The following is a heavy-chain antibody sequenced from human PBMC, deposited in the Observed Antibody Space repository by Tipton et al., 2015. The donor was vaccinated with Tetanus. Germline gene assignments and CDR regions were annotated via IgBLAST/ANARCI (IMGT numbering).Heavy chain of an antibody. D-gene: IGHD6-19*01. Sequence: TLSLTCAVYGGSFSGYYWSWIRQPPGKGLEWIGEINHRGSTNYNPSLKSRVTISVDTSKNQFSLKLSSVTAADTAVYYCARGSGWYLRYYGMDVWGQGTTVTVSS. CDR3: ARGSGWYLRYYGMDV. J-gene: IGHJ6*02. CDR2: INHRGST. CDR1: GGSFSGYY. V-gene: IGHV4-34*01.